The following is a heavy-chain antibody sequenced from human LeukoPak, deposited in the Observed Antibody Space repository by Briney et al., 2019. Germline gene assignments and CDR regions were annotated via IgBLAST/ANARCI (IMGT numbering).Heavy chain of an antibody. Sequence: PSETLSLTCTVSGGSVSSSSYYWGWIRQPPGKGLEWIGSIYHSGSTYYNPSLKIRVTISVDTSKNDFSLKLTSVTAADTAVYYCARGWIQLEYYHYYYMDVWGKGTTVTVSS. CDR1: GGSVSSSSYY. V-gene: IGHV4-39*07. J-gene: IGHJ6*03. CDR2: IYHSGST. CDR3: ARGWIQLEYYHYYYMDV. D-gene: IGHD5-24*01.